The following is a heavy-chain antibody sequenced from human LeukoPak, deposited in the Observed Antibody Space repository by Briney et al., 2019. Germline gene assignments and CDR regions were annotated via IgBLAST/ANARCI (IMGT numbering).Heavy chain of an antibody. CDR2: IYYSGST. CDR3: AKTDYGDFESFDY. V-gene: IGHV4-39*01. Sequence: PSETLSLTCTVSGGSISSSSYYWGWIRQPPGKGLEWIGSIYYSGSTYYNPSLKSRVTISVDTSKNQFSLKLSSVTAADTAVYYCAKTDYGDFESFDYWGQGTLVTVSS. J-gene: IGHJ4*02. CDR1: GGSISSSSYY. D-gene: IGHD4-17*01.